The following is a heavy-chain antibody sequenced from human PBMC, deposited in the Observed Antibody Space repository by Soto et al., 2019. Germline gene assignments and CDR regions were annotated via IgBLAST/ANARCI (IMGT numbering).Heavy chain of an antibody. V-gene: IGHV3-23*01. J-gene: IGHJ6*03. D-gene: IGHD2-21*01. CDR1: GFTFSSYA. CDR3: ANTAYCGGDCYQPSYYYYYMDV. CDR2: ISGSGGST. Sequence: GGSLRLSCAASGFTFSSYAMSWVRQAPGKGLEWVSAISGSGGSTYYADSVKGRFTISRDNSKNTLYLQMNSLRAEDTAVYYCANTAYCGGDCYQPSYYYYYMDVWGKGTTVTVSS.